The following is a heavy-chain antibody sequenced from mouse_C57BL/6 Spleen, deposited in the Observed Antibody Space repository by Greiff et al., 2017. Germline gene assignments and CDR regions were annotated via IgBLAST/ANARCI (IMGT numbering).Heavy chain of an antibody. Sequence: QVQLQQPGAELVKPGASVKLSCKASGYTFTSSWMPWVKQRPGQGLEWIGEIDPSDSYTNYNQKFKGKATLTVDTSSSTAYMQLSSLTSEDSAVYYCARGVYGSMGWNYWGQGTTLTVSS. V-gene: IGHV1-50*01. CDR2: IDPSDSYT. D-gene: IGHD1-1*02. CDR1: GYTFTSSW. CDR3: ARGVYGSMGWNY. J-gene: IGHJ2*01.